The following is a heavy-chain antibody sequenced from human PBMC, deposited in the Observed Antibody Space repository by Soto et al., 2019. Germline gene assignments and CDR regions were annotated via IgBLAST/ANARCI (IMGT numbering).Heavy chain of an antibody. J-gene: IGHJ3*02. D-gene: IGHD3-10*01. CDR2: ISSDGNNQ. CDR1: GFTSSSFV. V-gene: IGHV3-30*18. Sequence: QVQLVEPGGGVVQPGTSLRLSCAASGFTSSSFVIHWVRQAPGKGLEWLAVISSDGNNQYYADSVKGRFTISRDNSKRTLYLQVNSLRAEDTAVYFCAKERGVLDAFDMWGQGTMVTVS. CDR3: AKERGVLDAFDM.